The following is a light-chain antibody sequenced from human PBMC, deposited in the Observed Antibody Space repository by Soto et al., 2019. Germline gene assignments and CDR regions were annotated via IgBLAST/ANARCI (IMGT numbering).Light chain of an antibody. CDR3: CSYAGSYV. J-gene: IGLJ1*01. CDR2: EVS. V-gene: IGLV2-23*02. Sequence: QSALTQPASVSGSPGQSITISCTGTSRDVGSYNLVSWYQQHPGKAPKLMIYEVSKRPSGVSNRFSGSKSGNTASLTISGLQAEDEADYYCCSYAGSYVFGTGTKLTVL. CDR1: SRDVGSYNL.